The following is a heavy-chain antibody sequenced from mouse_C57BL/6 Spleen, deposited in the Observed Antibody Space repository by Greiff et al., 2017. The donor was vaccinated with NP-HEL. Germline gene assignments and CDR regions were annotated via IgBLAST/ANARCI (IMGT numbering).Heavy chain of an antibody. CDR3: ARHSYDYDAAWFAY. CDR1: GFTFSSYT. Sequence: EVKLVESGGGLVKPGGSLKLSCAASGFTFSSYTMSWVRQTPEKRLEWVATISGGGGNTYYPDSVKGRFTISSDNAKNTLYLQMSSLRSEDTALYYCARHSYDYDAAWFAYWGQGTLVTVSA. V-gene: IGHV5-9*01. CDR2: ISGGGGNT. J-gene: IGHJ3*01. D-gene: IGHD2-4*01.